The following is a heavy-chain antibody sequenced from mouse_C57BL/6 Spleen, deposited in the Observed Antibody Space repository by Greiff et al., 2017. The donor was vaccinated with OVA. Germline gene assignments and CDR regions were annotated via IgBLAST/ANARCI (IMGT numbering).Heavy chain of an antibody. D-gene: IGHD1-1*01. CDR1: GFTFSSYA. Sequence: EVKLVESGEGLVKPGGSLKLSCAASGFTFSSYAMSWVRQTPEKRLEWVAYISSGGDYIYYADTVKGRFTISRDNARNTLYLQMSSLKSEDTAMYYCTRASLLLRPYYYAMDYWGQGTSVTVSS. CDR3: TRASLLLRPYYYAMDY. V-gene: IGHV5-9-1*02. J-gene: IGHJ4*01. CDR2: ISSGGDYI.